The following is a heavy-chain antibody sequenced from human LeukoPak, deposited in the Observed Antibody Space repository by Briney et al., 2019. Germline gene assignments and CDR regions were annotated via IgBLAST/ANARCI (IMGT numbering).Heavy chain of an antibody. Sequence: SVKVSCKASGGTFSSYTISWVRQAPGQGLEWMGRIIPNLGIANYAQKFQGRVTITADKSTSTAYMELSSLRSEDTAVYYCARVSTYYYYYMDVWGKGTTVTVSS. V-gene: IGHV1-69*02. D-gene: IGHD1-1*01. CDR3: ARVSTYYYYYMDV. J-gene: IGHJ6*03. CDR2: IIPNLGIA. CDR1: GGTFSSYT.